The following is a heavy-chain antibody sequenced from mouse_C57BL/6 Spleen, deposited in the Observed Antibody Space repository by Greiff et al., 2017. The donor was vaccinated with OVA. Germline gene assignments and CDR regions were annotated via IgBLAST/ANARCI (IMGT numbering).Heavy chain of an antibody. CDR2: INPSSGYT. Sequence: QVQLQQSGAELVRPGASVKMSCKASGYTFTSYTMHWVKQRPGQGLEWIGYINPSSGYTKYNQKFKDKATLTVDKSSSTAYMQLSVLTSEDAAVYYYASGSHCAIGDWGQGTSVSVSS. D-gene: IGHD4-1*01. J-gene: IGHJ4*01. CDR1: GYTFTSYT. CDR3: ASGSHCAIGD. V-gene: IGHV1-4*01.